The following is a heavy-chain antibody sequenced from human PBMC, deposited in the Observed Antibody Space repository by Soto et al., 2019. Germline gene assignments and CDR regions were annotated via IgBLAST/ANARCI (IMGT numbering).Heavy chain of an antibody. V-gene: IGHV4-59*01. Sequence: SETLSLTCTVSGGSISSYYWSWIRQPPGKGLEWIGYIYYSGSTNYSPSLKSRVTISVDTSKNQFSLKLSSVTAADTAVYYCARVGKYCSGGSCYSYYFDYWGQGTLGTVPQ. J-gene: IGHJ4*02. CDR3: ARVGKYCSGGSCYSYYFDY. CDR2: IYYSGST. CDR1: GGSISSYY. D-gene: IGHD2-15*01.